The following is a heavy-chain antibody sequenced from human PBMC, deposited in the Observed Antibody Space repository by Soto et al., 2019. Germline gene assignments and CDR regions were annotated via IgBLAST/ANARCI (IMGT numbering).Heavy chain of an antibody. CDR3: AGSDGYHFNWLDS. D-gene: IGHD2-21*01. V-gene: IGHV1-8*01. J-gene: IGHJ5*01. CDR2: MNPNRNNT. Sequence: QVQLVQSGAEVKTPGASVKVSCKASGYTFASYDINWVRQAPGQGLEWMGWMNPNRNNTGYAQKFQGRLTMTRDIALSIAHMELSSLRNEDTAVYYCAGSDGYHFNWLDSWGQGTLVTVSA. CDR1: GYTFASYD.